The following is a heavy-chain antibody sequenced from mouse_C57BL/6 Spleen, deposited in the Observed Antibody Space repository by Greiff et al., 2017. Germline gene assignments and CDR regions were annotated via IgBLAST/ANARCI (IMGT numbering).Heavy chain of an antibody. CDR2: IRNKANNHAT. CDR1: GFTFSDAW. D-gene: IGHD1-1*01. V-gene: IGHV6-6*01. CDR3: TRSITTDYYYAMDY. J-gene: IGHJ4*01. Sequence: EVKLVESGGGLVQPGGSMKLSCAASGFTFSDAWMDWVRQSPEKGLEWVAEIRNKANNHATYYAESVKGRFTISRDDSKSSVYLQMNSLRAEDTGIYYCTRSITTDYYYAMDYWGQGTSVTVSS.